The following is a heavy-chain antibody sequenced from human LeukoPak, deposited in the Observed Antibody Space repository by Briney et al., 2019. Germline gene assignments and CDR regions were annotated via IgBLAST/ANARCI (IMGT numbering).Heavy chain of an antibody. CDR3: ARVPLGPLYYFDY. J-gene: IGHJ4*02. Sequence: GGSLRPSCAASGFTFSSYAMHWVRQAPGKGLEWVAVISYDGSNKYYADSVKGRFTISRDNSKNTLYLQMNSLRAEDTAVYYCARVPLGPLYYFDYWGQGTLVTVSS. CDR2: ISYDGSNK. V-gene: IGHV3-30-3*01. D-gene: IGHD2-15*01. CDR1: GFTFSSYA.